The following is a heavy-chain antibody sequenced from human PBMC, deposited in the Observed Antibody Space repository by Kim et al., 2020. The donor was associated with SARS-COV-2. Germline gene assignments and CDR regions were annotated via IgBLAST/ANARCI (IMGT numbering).Heavy chain of an antibody. Sequence: GGSLRLSCAASGLTFRNYGMHWVRQAPGKGLEWVADISYDGTIQYYGDSVEGRFTISRDNFKSMLYLQINSLRLEDTAVYYCAKGPIAVVSGGKMWLDPWGQGTLVTVSS. V-gene: IGHV3-30*18. J-gene: IGHJ5*02. CDR1: GLTFRNYG. CDR3: AKGPIAVVSGGKMWLDP. D-gene: IGHD2-2*01. CDR2: ISYDGTIQ.